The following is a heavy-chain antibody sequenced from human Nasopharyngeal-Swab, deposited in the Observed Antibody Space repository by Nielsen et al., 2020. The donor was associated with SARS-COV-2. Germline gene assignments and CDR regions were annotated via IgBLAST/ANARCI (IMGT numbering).Heavy chain of an antibody. CDR1: GFTFSSYS. Sequence: GGSLRLSCAASGFTFSSYSLNWVRQDQGKGLEGVSFISSSSSTIKYADSVKGRFTISRDNAKNSLYLQMNSLRAEDTAVYYCARDVRLTIFGVDPPGYYGMDVWGQGTTVTVSS. CDR3: ARDVRLTIFGVDPPGYYGMDV. V-gene: IGHV3-48*04. J-gene: IGHJ6*02. D-gene: IGHD3-3*01. CDR2: ISSSSSTI.